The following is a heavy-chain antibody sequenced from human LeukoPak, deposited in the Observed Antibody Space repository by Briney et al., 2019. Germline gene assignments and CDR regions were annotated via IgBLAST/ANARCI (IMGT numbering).Heavy chain of an antibody. J-gene: IGHJ6*03. D-gene: IGHD2-2*01. CDR1: GGSFSGYY. V-gene: IGHV4-34*01. CDR2: INHSGST. Sequence: PSETLSLTCAVYGGSFSGYYWSWIRQSPGKGLEWIGEINHSGSTNYNPSLKSRGTISVDTSKNQYSLKLSSVTAADTAVYYCARLGKDIVVVPAARRYYYYYMDVWGKGTTVTISS. CDR3: ARLGKDIVVVPAARRYYYYYMDV.